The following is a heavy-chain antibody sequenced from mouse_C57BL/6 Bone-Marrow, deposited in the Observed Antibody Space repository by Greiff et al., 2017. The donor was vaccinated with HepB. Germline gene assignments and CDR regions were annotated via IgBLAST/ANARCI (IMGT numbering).Heavy chain of an antibody. CDR2: INPSSGYT. Sequence: QVQLQQSGAELARPGASVKMSCTASGYNFNSYTMHWVKQRPGQGLEWIGYINPSSGYTKYNQKFKDKATLTADKSSSTAYMQLSSLTSEDSAVYYCARADGYPLYFDVWGTGTTVTVSS. D-gene: IGHD2-3*01. V-gene: IGHV1-4*01. CDR1: GYNFNSYT. J-gene: IGHJ1*03. CDR3: ARADGYPLYFDV.